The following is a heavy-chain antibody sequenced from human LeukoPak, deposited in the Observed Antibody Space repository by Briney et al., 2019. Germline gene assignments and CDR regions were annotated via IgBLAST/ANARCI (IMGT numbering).Heavy chain of an antibody. Sequence: GGSLRLSCAASGFTFTHYGMNWVRQAPGKGLEWVSGIGTAGEIYYPGSVKGRFTISRDNAKNSLYLQMNSLRAEDTAVYYCARTPKYCTNGVCFTFDYWGQGTLVTVSS. CDR1: GFTFTHYG. V-gene: IGHV3-13*01. CDR2: IGTAGEI. J-gene: IGHJ4*02. D-gene: IGHD2-8*01. CDR3: ARTPKYCTNGVCFTFDY.